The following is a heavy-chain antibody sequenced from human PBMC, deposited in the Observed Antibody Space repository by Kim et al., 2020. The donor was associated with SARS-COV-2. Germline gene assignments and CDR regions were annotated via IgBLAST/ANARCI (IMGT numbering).Heavy chain of an antibody. CDR3: ARQMVVAATFYGMDV. CDR1: GYSFTSYW. Sequence: GESLKISCKGSGYSFTSYWIGWVRQMPGKGLEWMGIIYPGDSDTRYSPSFQGQVTISADKSISTAYLQWSSLKASDTAMYYCARQMVVAATFYGMDVWGQGTTVTVSS. CDR2: IYPGDSDT. J-gene: IGHJ6*02. D-gene: IGHD2-15*01. V-gene: IGHV5-51*01.